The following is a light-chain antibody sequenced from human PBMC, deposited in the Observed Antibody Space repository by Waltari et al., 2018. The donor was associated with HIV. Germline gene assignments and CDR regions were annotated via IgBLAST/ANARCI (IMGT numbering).Light chain of an antibody. V-gene: IGLV3-25*03. Sequence: SYELTQPPSVSVSPGQTAEITCSGDALPKRYSYWYRQKTGQAPVMVRYKDTKRPSGIPHRLSGSTSGTKVTLTISGVRAEDEADYYCQSVDDGGTHVVFGGGTKLTVL. CDR3: QSVDDGGTHVV. CDR1: ALPKRY. J-gene: IGLJ2*01. CDR2: KDT.